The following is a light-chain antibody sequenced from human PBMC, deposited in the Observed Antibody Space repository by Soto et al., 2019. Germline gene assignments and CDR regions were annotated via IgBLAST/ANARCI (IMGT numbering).Light chain of an antibody. J-gene: IGKJ2*01. V-gene: IGKV3-20*01. CDR2: GAS. Sequence: EIVLTQSPGTLSLSPGERTTLSCRASQSVRSSNLAWYQQKPGQAPRLLIYGASSRATGIPDRFSGSGSGTDFTLTISRLEPKDFAVYYCQQYGSSPRTFGQGTKLGIK. CDR3: QQYGSSPRT. CDR1: QSVRSSN.